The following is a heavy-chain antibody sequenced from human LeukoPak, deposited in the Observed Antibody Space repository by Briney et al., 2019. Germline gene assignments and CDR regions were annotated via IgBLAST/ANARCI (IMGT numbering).Heavy chain of an antibody. V-gene: IGHV3-53*01. D-gene: IGHD3-10*01. J-gene: IGHJ6*03. Sequence: GGSLRLSCAASGFTVSDNYMSWVRQAPGKGLEWVSVMYSRGDTYYADSVKGRFTISRDNSKNTLYLQMNSLRAEDTAVYYCASGSGSYRTPYYYMDVWGTGTTVTVSS. CDR1: GFTVSDNY. CDR2: MYSRGDT. CDR3: ASGSGSYRTPYYYMDV.